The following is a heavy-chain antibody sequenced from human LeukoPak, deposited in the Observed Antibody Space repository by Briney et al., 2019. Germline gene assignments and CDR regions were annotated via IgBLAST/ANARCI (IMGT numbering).Heavy chain of an antibody. CDR1: GFTLTDYW. D-gene: IGHD3-22*01. Sequence: GGSLRLSCAASGFTLTDYWMSWVRQAPGKGLEWVANIKQDGSEEYYVDSVKGRFTISRDNAKNSLYLQMNSLRAEDTAVYYFASDFRSLGYYDSSGSIDYWGQGTLVTVSS. CDR2: IKQDGSEE. V-gene: IGHV3-7*01. J-gene: IGHJ4*02. CDR3: ASDFRSLGYYDSSGSIDY.